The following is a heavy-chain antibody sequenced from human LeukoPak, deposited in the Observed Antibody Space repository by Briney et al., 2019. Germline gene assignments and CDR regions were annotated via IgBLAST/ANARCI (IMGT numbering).Heavy chain of an antibody. D-gene: IGHD3-10*01. J-gene: IGHJ5*02. Sequence: SVKVSCKASGGTFSSYAISWVRQAPGQGLEWMGGIIPIFGTASYAQKFQGRVTITADESTSTAYMELSSLRSEDTAVYYCARAAGVTMVRGAFDPWGQGTLVTVSS. CDR1: GGTFSSYA. CDR3: ARAAGVTMVRGAFDP. V-gene: IGHV1-69*13. CDR2: IIPIFGTA.